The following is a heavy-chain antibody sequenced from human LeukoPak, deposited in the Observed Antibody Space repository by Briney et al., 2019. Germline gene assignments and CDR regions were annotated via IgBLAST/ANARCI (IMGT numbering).Heavy chain of an antibody. Sequence: GGSLRLSCAASGFTFSNAWMSWVRQAPGKGLEWVGRVKSKTDGETTDYAAPVKGRFTISRDDSKNTLYLQMNSLKTEDTAVYYCTTATDKIYFGSGSPSVDYWGQGTLVTVSS. CDR1: GFTFSNAW. J-gene: IGHJ4*02. CDR3: TTATDKIYFGSGSPSVDY. V-gene: IGHV3-15*01. CDR2: VKSKTDGETT. D-gene: IGHD3-10*01.